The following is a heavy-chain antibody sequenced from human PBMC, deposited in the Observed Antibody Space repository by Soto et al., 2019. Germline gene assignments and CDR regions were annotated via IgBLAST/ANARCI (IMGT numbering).Heavy chain of an antibody. CDR3: ARRFPEESYYDFWSGYYPHYYYYYYMDV. CDR1: GFTFSSYG. V-gene: IGHV3-33*01. J-gene: IGHJ6*03. CDR2: IWYDGSNK. D-gene: IGHD3-3*01. Sequence: GGSLRLSCAASGFTFSSYGMHWVRQAPGKGLEWVAVIWYDGSNKYYADSVKGRFTISRDNSKNTLYLQMNSLRAEDTAVYYCARRFPEESYYDFWSGYYPHYYYYYYMDVWGKGTTVTVSS.